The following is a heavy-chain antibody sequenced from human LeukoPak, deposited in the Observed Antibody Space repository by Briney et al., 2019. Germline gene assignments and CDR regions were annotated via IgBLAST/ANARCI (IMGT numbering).Heavy chain of an antibody. CDR2: ISYDGSNK. D-gene: IGHD6-13*01. Sequence: GSLRLSCAACGFTFSSYGMHWVRQAPGKGLEWVAVISYDGSNKYYADSVKGRFTISRDNSENTLYLQMNSLRAEDTAVYYCAGSSCFDYWGQGTLVTVSS. J-gene: IGHJ4*02. CDR1: GFTFSSYG. CDR3: AGSSCFDY. V-gene: IGHV3-30*03.